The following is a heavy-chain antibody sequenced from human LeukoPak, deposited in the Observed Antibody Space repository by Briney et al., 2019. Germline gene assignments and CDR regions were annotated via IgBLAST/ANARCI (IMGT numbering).Heavy chain of an antibody. CDR2: INHSGST. D-gene: IGHD5-18*01. J-gene: IGHJ4*02. CDR1: GGSFSGYY. V-gene: IGHV4-34*01. CDR3: ARSGYSYGYWGHFDY. Sequence: SETPSLTCAVYGGSFSGYYWSWIRQPPGKGLEWIGEINHSGSTNYNPSLKSRVTISVDTSKNQFSLKLSSVTAADTAVCYCARSGYSYGYWGHFDYWGQGTLVTVSS.